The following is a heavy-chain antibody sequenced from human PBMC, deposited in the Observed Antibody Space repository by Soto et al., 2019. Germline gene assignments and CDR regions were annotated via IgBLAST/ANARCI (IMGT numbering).Heavy chain of an antibody. CDR3: ESEVPISGVNDMDS. CDR1: GFTVSDCW. Sequence: PGGSLRLCCAVSGFTVSDCWMHWVRLAPGEGLVWVSRISDDAISTSYAKFVKGRFTISRDNAKNMVYLQLNSLTAEDTAFYFCESEVPISGVNDMDSWGQGTLVTVSS. J-gene: IGHJ4*02. CDR2: ISDDAIST. V-gene: IGHV3-74*01. D-gene: IGHD5-12*01.